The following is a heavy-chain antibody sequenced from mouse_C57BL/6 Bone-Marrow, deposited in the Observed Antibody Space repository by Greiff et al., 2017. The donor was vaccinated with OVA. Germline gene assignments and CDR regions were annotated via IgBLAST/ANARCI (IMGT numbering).Heavy chain of an antibody. CDR1: GFTFSSYA. D-gene: IGHD1-1*01. CDR3: ASPYYYGSRTWFAY. V-gene: IGHV5-4*03. J-gene: IGHJ3*01. Sequence: EVMLVESGGGLVKPGGSLKLSCAASGFTFSSYAMSWVRQTPEKRLEWVATISDGGSYTYYPDNVKGRFTISRDNAKNNLYLQMSHLKSEDTAMYYCASPYYYGSRTWFAYWGQGTLVTVSA. CDR2: ISDGGSYT.